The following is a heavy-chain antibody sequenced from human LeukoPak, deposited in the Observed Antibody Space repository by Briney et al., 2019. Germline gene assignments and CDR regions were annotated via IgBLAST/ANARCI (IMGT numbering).Heavy chain of an antibody. D-gene: IGHD2-15*01. CDR1: GGSFSGYY. V-gene: IGHV4-34*01. J-gene: IGHJ6*02. CDR2: INHSGST. CDR3: ARGANFYYYGMDV. Sequence: KPSETLSLTCAVYGGSFSGYYWSWIRQPPGKGLEWIGKINHSGSTNYNPSLKSRVTISVDTSKNQFSMKLSSVTAAETAVYYCARGANFYYYGMDVWGQGTTVTVSS.